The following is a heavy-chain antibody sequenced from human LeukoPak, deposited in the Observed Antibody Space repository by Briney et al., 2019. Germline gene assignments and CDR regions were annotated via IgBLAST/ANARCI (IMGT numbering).Heavy chain of an antibody. Sequence: GGSLRLSCGASGFTFSKYGMHWVRQAPGKGLEWVAVIRYDGTNKYYADSVRGRFTISRDNSKNTLYLQMNSLRADDTAVYYCARVKVEIATIGWLDPWGQGTLVTVSS. CDR1: GFTFSKYG. CDR2: IRYDGTNK. V-gene: IGHV3-33*01. D-gene: IGHD5-24*01. CDR3: ARVKVEIATIGWLDP. J-gene: IGHJ5*02.